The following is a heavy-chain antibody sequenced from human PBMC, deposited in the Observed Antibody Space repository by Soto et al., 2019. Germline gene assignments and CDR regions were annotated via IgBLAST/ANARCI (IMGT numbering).Heavy chain of an antibody. Sequence: SETLSLTCTVSGGSISSGDYYWSWIRQPPGKGLEWIGYIYYSGSTYYNPSLKSRVTISVDTSKNQFSLKLSSVTAADTAVYSCARNYGYCSGGSCYRWFDPWGQGTLVTVSS. D-gene: IGHD2-15*01. V-gene: IGHV4-30-4*01. CDR1: GGSISSGDYY. CDR2: IYYSGST. CDR3: ARNYGYCSGGSCYRWFDP. J-gene: IGHJ5*02.